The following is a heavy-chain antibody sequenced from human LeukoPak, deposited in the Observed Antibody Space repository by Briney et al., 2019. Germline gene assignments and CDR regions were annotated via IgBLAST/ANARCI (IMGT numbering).Heavy chain of an antibody. J-gene: IGHJ5*02. CDR3: ARGDSSGYGPDH. D-gene: IGHD3-22*01. CDR1: GFTFSSYA. V-gene: IGHV3-21*01. Sequence: GGSLRLSCAAAGFTFSSYAMSWVRQAPGKGLEWVSSIKGRFTINRDNAQNSLDLEMHSLRAEDTAVYYCARGDSSGYGPDHWGQGTLVTVSS.